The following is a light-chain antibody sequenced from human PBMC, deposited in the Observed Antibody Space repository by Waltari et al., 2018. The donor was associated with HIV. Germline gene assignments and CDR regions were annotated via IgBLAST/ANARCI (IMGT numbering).Light chain of an antibody. CDR3: SSYTSSSTLYV. J-gene: IGLJ1*01. CDR1: SGDIGSFNY. CDR2: EVS. V-gene: IGLV2-14*01. Sequence: QSALTQPASVSGSPGQSITISCTGSSGDIGSFNYVSWYQQHPGKVPKLMIYEVSNRPSGISNRFSGSKSGNTASLTISGLQAEDEADYYCSSYTSSSTLYVFGTGTKVTVL.